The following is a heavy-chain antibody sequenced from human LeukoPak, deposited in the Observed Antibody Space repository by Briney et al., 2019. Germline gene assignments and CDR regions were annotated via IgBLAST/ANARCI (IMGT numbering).Heavy chain of an antibody. D-gene: IGHD3-22*01. CDR3: AKSIRDPIVVVISPFTFDY. Sequence: GASVKVSCKASGYTFTGYYMHWVRQAPGQGLEWMGWINPNSGGTNYAQKFQGRVTMTRDTSISTAYMELSRLRSDDTAVYYCAKSIRDPIVVVISPFTFDYWGQGTLVTVSS. V-gene: IGHV1-2*02. CDR2: INPNSGGT. CDR1: GYTFTGYY. J-gene: IGHJ4*02.